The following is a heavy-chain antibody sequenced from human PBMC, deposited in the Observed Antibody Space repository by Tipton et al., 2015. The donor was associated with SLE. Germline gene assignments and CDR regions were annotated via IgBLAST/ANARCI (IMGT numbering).Heavy chain of an antibody. V-gene: IGHV3-23*01. D-gene: IGHD2-15*01. CDR1: GFTFSSYA. CDR2: ISGSGGST. J-gene: IGHJ3*01. CDR3: AKTLQGLGYCSGGSCYDAFDL. Sequence: SLRLSCAASGFTFSSYAMSWVRQAPGKGLEWFSAISGSGGSTYYANSVQGRFTISRDNSKNTLYLQMNSLRAEVTAVYYCAKTLQGLGYCSGGSCYDAFDLWGQGTMVSVPS.